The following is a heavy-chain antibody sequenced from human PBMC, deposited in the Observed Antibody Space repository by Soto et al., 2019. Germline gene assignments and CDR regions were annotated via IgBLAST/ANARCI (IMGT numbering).Heavy chain of an antibody. CDR1: GFTFTRYA. CDR3: AREEGRRVGHDPFDI. CDR2: ISYDGGVQ. J-gene: IGHJ3*02. V-gene: IGHV3-30-3*01. Sequence: QVQLVESGGGVVQPGGSLRLSCAASGFTFTRYAIHWVRQAPGKGLEWVAAISYDGGVQYYADSVVGRFTISRDNSRETVDLHMNSLRPEDTSVFYCAREEGRRVGHDPFDIWAQGTVVTVSS. D-gene: IGHD3-10*01.